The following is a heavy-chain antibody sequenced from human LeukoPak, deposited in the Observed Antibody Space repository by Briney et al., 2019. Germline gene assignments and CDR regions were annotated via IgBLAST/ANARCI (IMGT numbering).Heavy chain of an antibody. CDR2: IRSKAYGGTT. Sequence: GGSLRLSCTTSGFTFGDYAMSWVRQAPGKGLEWVGFIRSKAYGGTTEYAASVKGRFTISRDDSKSIAYLQMNSLKTEDTAVYYCTRPPGPNGSGSYYNGLWGHNYWGQGTLVTVSS. V-gene: IGHV3-49*04. CDR1: GFTFGDYA. D-gene: IGHD3-10*01. CDR3: TRPPGPNGSGSYYNGLWGHNY. J-gene: IGHJ4*02.